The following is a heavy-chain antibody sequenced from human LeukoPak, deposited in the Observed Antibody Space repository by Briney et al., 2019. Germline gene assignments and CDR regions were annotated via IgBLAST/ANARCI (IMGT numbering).Heavy chain of an antibody. CDR3: AKAKYDYGDYYWFDP. Sequence: GGSLRLSCAASGFTFSNAWMSWVRQAPGKGLEWVSAISGSGGSTYYADSVKGRFTISRDNSKNTLYLQMNSLRAEDTAVYYCAKAKYDYGDYYWFDPWGQGTLVTVSS. J-gene: IGHJ5*02. D-gene: IGHD4-17*01. CDR1: GFTFSNAW. V-gene: IGHV3-23*01. CDR2: ISGSGGST.